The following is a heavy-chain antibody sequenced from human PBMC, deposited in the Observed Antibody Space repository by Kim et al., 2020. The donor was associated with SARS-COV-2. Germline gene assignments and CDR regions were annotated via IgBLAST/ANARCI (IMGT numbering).Heavy chain of an antibody. Sequence: ASVKVSCKASGYTFTSYGISWVRQAPGQGLEWMGWISAYNGNTNYAQKLQGRVTMTTDTSTSTAYMELRSLRSDDTAVYYCARGGDYYYGSGRDHGMDVWGQGTTVTVSS. J-gene: IGHJ6*02. CDR1: GYTFTSYG. CDR3: ARGGDYYYGSGRDHGMDV. D-gene: IGHD3-10*01. V-gene: IGHV1-18*04. CDR2: ISAYNGNT.